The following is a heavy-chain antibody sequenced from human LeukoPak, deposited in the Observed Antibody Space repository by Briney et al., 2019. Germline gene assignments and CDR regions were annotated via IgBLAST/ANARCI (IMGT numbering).Heavy chain of an antibody. CDR3: ARLGSGITARLGIFDY. V-gene: IGHV4-34*01. CDR1: GGSFSGYY. J-gene: IGHJ4*02. CDR2: INHSGST. Sequence: SETLSLTCAVYGGSFSGYYWSWIRQPPGKGLEWIGEINHSGSTNYNPSVKSRVTISVDTSKNQFSLKLSSVTAADTAVYYCARLGSGITARLGIFDYWGQGTLVTVSS. D-gene: IGHD6-6*01.